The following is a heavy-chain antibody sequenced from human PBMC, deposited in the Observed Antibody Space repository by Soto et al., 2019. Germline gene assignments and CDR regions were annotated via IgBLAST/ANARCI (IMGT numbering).Heavy chain of an antibody. CDR1: GGSCSGYY. CDR3: ARVGDTAMVSDYYYGMDV. V-gene: IGHV4-34*01. Sequence: SETLALTCAVYGGSCSGYYWSWIRQPPGKGLEWIGEINHSGSTNYNPSLKSRVTISVDTSKNQFSLKLSSVTAADTAVYYCARVGDTAMVSDYYYGMDVWGQGTTVT. D-gene: IGHD5-18*01. J-gene: IGHJ6*02. CDR2: INHSGST.